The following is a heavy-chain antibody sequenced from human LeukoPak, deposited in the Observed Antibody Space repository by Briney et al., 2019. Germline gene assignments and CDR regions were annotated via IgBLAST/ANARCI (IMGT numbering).Heavy chain of an antibody. CDR2: ISSSGSTI. J-gene: IGHJ6*02. CDR3: ASLLTGYGNYGMDV. Sequence: QPGGSLRLSCAASGFTFSSYEMNWVRQAPGKGLEWVSYISSSGSTIYYADSVKGRFTISRDNAKNSLYLQMNSPRAEDTAVYYCASLLTGYGNYGMDVWGQGTTVTVSS. V-gene: IGHV3-48*03. CDR1: GFTFSSYE. D-gene: IGHD3-9*01.